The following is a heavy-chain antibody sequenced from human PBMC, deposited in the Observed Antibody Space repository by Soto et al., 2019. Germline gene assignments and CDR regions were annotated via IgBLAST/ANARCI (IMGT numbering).Heavy chain of an antibody. J-gene: IGHJ6*02. V-gene: IGHV3-30*18. D-gene: IGHD3-10*01. CDR3: AKDLGSGKPYYYYAMDV. CDR1: GLIFSRYG. CDR2: ISYDGSNK. Sequence: QGQLVESGGGVVNPGRSRRPSCEASGLIFSRYGMHWVGQAPGKGLEGGAVISYDGSNKYYAESVKGRFIISRDKSENTLYLQMNSLRAEDTAVYYCAKDLGSGKPYYYYAMDVWGQGTTVTVSS.